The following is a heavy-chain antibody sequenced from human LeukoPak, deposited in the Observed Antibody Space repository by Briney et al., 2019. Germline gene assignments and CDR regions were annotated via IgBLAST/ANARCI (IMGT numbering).Heavy chain of an antibody. J-gene: IGHJ4*02. Sequence: SETLSLTCAVYGGSFSGYYWSWIRQPPGKGLEWIGEINHSGSTNYNPSLKSRVTISVDTSKNQFSLKLSSVTAADTAVYYCARSHLYDTTLSGYFDYWGQGTLVTVSS. V-gene: IGHV4-34*01. CDR1: GGSFSGYY. CDR3: ARSHLYDTTLSGYFDY. D-gene: IGHD3-22*01. CDR2: INHSGST.